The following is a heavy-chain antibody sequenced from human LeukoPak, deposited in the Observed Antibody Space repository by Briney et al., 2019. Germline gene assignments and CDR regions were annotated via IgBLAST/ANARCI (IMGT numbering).Heavy chain of an antibody. V-gene: IGHV3-7*01. D-gene: IGHD6-13*01. CDR3: ARDQVAAAFDY. CDR1: GFTFSSYW. J-gene: IGHJ4*02. Sequence: GGSLRLSCAASGFTFSSYWMSWVRQAPGKRLEGVANIKQDGNEKYYVDSVKGRFTISRDNAKNSLYLQMNSLRAEDTAVYYCARDQVAAAFDYWGQGTLVTVSS. CDR2: IKQDGNEK.